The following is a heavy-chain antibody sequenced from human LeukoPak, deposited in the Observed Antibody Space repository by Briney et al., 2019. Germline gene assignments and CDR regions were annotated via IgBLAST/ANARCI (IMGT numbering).Heavy chain of an antibody. CDR1: GGPLRIQY. CDR3: ARDLVVVPAATPPALGAFDI. Sequence: SETLSLTCSVSGGPLRIQYWGCIRPPAGKGLEWIGRHYTSGSPHYNPSLKSRVTMSVDTSKNQFSLKLSSVTAADTAVYYCARDLVVVPAATPPALGAFDIWGQGTMVTVSS. V-gene: IGHV4-4*07. CDR2: HYTSGSP. D-gene: IGHD2-2*02. J-gene: IGHJ3*02.